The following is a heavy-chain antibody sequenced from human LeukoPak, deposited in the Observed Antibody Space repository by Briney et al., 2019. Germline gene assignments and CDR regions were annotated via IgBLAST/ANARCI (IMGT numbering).Heavy chain of an antibody. D-gene: IGHD3-3*01. CDR1: GYTFTSYD. J-gene: IGHJ3*02. CDR2: MNPNSGNT. V-gene: IGHV1-8*03. CDR3: AAAPRFLEWLLSSNAFDI. Sequence: ASVKVSCKASGYTFTSYDINWVRQATGQGLEWMGWMNPNSGNTGYAQKFQGRVTITRNTSISTAYMELSSLRSEDTAVYYCAAAPRFLEWLLSSNAFDIWGQGTMVTVSS.